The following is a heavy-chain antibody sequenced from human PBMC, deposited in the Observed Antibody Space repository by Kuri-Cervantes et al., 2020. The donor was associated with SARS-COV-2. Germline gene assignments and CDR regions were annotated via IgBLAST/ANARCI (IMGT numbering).Heavy chain of an antibody. CDR3: ARASSGYDLDIDY. V-gene: IGHV1-69*04. D-gene: IGHD5-12*01. J-gene: IGHJ4*02. CDR1: GYTFSAYY. CDR2: IIPILGIA. Sequence: SVKVSCKASGYTFSAYYMHWVRQAPGQGLEWMGRIIPILGIANYAQKFQGRVTITADKSTSTAYMELSSLRSEDTAVYYCARASSGYDLDIDYWGQGTLVTVSS.